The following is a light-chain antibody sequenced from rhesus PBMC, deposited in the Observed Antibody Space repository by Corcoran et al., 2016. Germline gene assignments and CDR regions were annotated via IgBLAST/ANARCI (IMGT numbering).Light chain of an antibody. J-gene: IGKJ1*01. Sequence: DIQMTQSPSSLSASVGDTVTITCRASQGISSWLAWYQQKPGKAPKLLIYTASSLQSGVPSRFSGSGSGTDFTLTISSLQSEEFATYYCQQYSSRRTFGQGTKVEIK. CDR3: QQYSSRRT. CDR2: TAS. CDR1: QGISSW. V-gene: IGKV1-22*01.